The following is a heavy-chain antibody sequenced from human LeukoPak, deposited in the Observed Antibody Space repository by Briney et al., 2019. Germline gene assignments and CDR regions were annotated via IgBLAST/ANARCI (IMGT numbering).Heavy chain of an antibody. V-gene: IGHV1-2*02. D-gene: IGHD1-20*01. CDR3: ARGEGTLTGTIMFDP. Sequence: ASVKVSCKASGCTFTGYYMHWVRQAPGQGLEWMGWINPNSGGTNYAQKFQGRVTMTRDTSISTAYMELSRLRSDDTAVYYCARGEGTLTGTIMFDPWGQGTLVTVSS. CDR1: GCTFTGYY. CDR2: INPNSGGT. J-gene: IGHJ5*02.